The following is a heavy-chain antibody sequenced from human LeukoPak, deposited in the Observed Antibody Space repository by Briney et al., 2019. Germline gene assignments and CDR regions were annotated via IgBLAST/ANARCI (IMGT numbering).Heavy chain of an antibody. CDR3: VKEDAAASGYFED. CDR1: GFTFDDYA. CDR2: ISWNSGSI. D-gene: IGHD3-10*01. V-gene: IGHV3-9*01. Sequence: PGGSLRLSCAASGFTFDDYAMHWVRQAPGKGLEWVSGISWNSGSIGYADSVKGRFAISRDNGKNSLYLEIKSLRAEDTALYYCVKEDAAASGYFEDWGQGTLVTVSS. J-gene: IGHJ4*02.